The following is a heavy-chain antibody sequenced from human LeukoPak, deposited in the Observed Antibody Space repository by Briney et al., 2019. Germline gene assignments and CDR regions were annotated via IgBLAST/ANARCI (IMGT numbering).Heavy chain of an antibody. D-gene: IGHD3-10*01. CDR3: ARESYYYGSGSYYKAA. CDR2: SSYSGST. J-gene: IGHJ4*02. CDR1: GYSISSGYY. Sequence: SETLSLTCTVSGYSISSGYYWGWIRQPPGKGLEWIGSSSYSGSTYYNPSLKSRLTISVDTSKNQFSLKLSSVTAADTAVYYCARESYYYGSGSYYKAAWGQGTLVTVSS. V-gene: IGHV4-38-2*02.